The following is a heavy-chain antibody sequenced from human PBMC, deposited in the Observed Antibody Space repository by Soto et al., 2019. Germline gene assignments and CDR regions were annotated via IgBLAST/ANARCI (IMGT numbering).Heavy chain of an antibody. CDR2: VSWNSGSI. CDR3: AKERDSSGSYFDY. Sequence: EVQLVESGGGLVQPGRSLSLSCAASGFTFDDYAMHWVRQAPAKGLEWVSGVSWNSGSIGYADSVKGRFTISRDNAKNSLYLQMNSLRAEDTALYYCAKERDSSGSYFDYWGQGTLVTVSS. D-gene: IGHD3-22*01. J-gene: IGHJ4*02. V-gene: IGHV3-9*01. CDR1: GFTFDDYA.